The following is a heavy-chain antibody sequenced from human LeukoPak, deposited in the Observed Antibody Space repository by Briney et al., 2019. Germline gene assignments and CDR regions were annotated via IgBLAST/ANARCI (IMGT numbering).Heavy chain of an antibody. J-gene: IGHJ4*02. Sequence: PGGSLRLSCGASGFTFSSRTMNWVRQAPGKGLEWVSSITSSGGFIYYADSVKGRFTISRDNAKNSLYLQMNSLRAEDTAVYYCARDLIMGATNYWGQGTLVTVSS. V-gene: IGHV3-21*01. D-gene: IGHD1-26*01. CDR1: GFTFSSRT. CDR3: ARDLIMGATNY. CDR2: ITSSGGFI.